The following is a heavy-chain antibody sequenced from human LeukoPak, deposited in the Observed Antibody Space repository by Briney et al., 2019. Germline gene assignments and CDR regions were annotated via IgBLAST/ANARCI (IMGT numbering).Heavy chain of an antibody. J-gene: IGHJ4*02. CDR3: ARDKTNLYGYGYYFDY. D-gene: IGHD5-18*01. V-gene: IGHV3-48*03. CDR1: GFTFSSYE. CDR2: ISSSGNTI. Sequence: GGSLRLSCAASGFTFSSYEMNSVRQAPGKGLEWVSYISSSGNTIYYADSVKGRFTISRDNAKNSLYLQMNSLRAEDTAVYYCARDKTNLYGYGYYFDYWGQGTLVTVSS.